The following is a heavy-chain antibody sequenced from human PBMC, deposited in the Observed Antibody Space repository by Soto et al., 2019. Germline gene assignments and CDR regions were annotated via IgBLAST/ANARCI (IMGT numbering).Heavy chain of an antibody. V-gene: IGHV4-34*01. CDR3: ARGFLGPTRSGHYGGGRRGYYYYMDV. Sequence: QVQLQQWGAGLLKPSETLSLTCAVYGGSFSGYYWSWIRQPPGKGLEWIGEINHSGTTNYNPSLKSRVTISVDTSKNQFSLELSSVTAADTAVYYCARGFLGPTRSGHYGGGRRGYYYYMDVWGKGTTVTVSS. CDR1: GGSFSGYY. D-gene: IGHD4-17*01. CDR2: INHSGTT. J-gene: IGHJ6*03.